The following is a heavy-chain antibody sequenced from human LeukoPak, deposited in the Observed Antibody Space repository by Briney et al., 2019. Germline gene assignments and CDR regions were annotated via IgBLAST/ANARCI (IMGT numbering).Heavy chain of an antibody. CDR2: IKQDGSEK. Sequence: GGSLRLSCAASGFSFSRYWMSWVRQVPRKGLEWVANIKQDGSEKYYVDSVKGRFTISRDNAKNSLYLQMNSLRAEDTAVYYCARDKGDYDTSGSLFVFGGQGTLVTVSS. CDR3: ARDKGDYDTSGSLFVF. D-gene: IGHD3-22*01. CDR1: GFSFSRYW. V-gene: IGHV3-7*03. J-gene: IGHJ4*02.